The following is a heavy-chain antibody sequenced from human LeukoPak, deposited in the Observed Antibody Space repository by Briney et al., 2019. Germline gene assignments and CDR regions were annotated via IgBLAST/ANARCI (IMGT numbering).Heavy chain of an antibody. V-gene: IGHV4-34*01. D-gene: IGHD5-12*01. J-gene: IGHJ4*02. Sequence: PSETLSLTCAVYGGSFSGYYWSWIRQPPGKGLEWIGEINHSGSTNYNPSLKSRVTISVDTSKNQFSLKLSSVTAADTAVYYCARHRHIVATNNYWGQGTLVTVSS. CDR3: ARHRHIVATNNY. CDR1: GGSFSGYY. CDR2: INHSGST.